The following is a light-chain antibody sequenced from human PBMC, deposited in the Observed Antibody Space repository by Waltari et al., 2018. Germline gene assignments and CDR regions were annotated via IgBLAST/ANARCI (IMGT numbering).Light chain of an antibody. CDR3: QHHDNLPPYT. J-gene: IGKJ2*01. V-gene: IGKV1-33*01. CDR1: QDITNY. Sequence: DIQMTQSPSSLSASVGDRVTITCQASQDITNYLNWYQQKPEKAPKLLIYDASNLETGVPSRFSGSGSGTDFTFTISSLQPEDIATYYCQHHDNLPPYTFGQGTRLEIK. CDR2: DAS.